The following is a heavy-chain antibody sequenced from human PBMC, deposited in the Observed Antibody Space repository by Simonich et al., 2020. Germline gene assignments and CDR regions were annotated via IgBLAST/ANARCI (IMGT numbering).Heavy chain of an antibody. CDR1: GGSFSGYY. V-gene: IGHV4-34*01. Sequence: QVQLQQWGAGLLKPSETLSLTCAVYGGSFSGYYWSWIRQPPGKGLEWMGEINHSGSNNYNPSPKSRVTISVDTSKNQFSLKLSSVTAADTAVYYCARGLRVAAAGTAFQHWGQGTLVTVSS. CDR2: INHSGSN. D-gene: IGHD6-13*01. J-gene: IGHJ1*01. CDR3: ARGLRVAAAGTAFQH.